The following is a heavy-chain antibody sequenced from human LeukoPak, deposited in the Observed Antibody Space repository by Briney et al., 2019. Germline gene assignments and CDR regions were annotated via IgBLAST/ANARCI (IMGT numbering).Heavy chain of an antibody. J-gene: IGHJ4*02. CDR3: ATYLRVGATTAYYFDY. V-gene: IGHV1-24*01. CDR2: FDPEDGET. CDR1: GYSLTELS. D-gene: IGHD1-26*01. Sequence: ASVKVSCKVSGYSLTELSMHWVRQAPGKGLEWMGSFDPEDGETIYAQKFQGRVTMTEDTSTDTAYMELSSLRSEDTAVYYCATYLRVGATTAYYFDYWGQGTLVTVSS.